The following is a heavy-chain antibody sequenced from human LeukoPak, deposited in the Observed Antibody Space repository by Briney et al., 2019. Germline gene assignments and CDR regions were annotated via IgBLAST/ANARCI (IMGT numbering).Heavy chain of an antibody. D-gene: IGHD6-19*01. CDR2: ISTTGSSI. CDR1: GFTFSSYE. J-gene: IGHJ4*02. Sequence: GGSLRLSCAASGFTFSSYEMNWVRQAPGKGLERVSYISTTGSSIYYADSVKGRFTISRDNVKNLLYLQMNSLRAEDTAVYYCARVQRGIAVALDYWGQGTLATVSS. CDR3: ARVQRGIAVALDY. V-gene: IGHV3-48*03.